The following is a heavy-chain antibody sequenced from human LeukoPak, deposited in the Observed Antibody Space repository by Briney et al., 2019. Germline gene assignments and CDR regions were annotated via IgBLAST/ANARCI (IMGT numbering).Heavy chain of an antibody. D-gene: IGHD5-12*01. J-gene: IGHJ5*02. CDR3: ARERHGSGYNWFDP. CDR2: IYYSGST. V-gene: IGHV4-30-4*08. CDR1: GGSFSGYY. Sequence: SETLSLTCAVYGGSFSGYYWSWIRQPPGKGLEWIGYIYYSGSTYYNPSLKSRVTISVDTSKNQFSLKLSSVTAADTAVYFCARERHGSGYNWFDPWGQGTLVTVSS.